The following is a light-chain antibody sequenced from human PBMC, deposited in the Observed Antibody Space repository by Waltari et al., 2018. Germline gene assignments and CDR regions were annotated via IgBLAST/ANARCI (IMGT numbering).Light chain of an antibody. J-gene: IGKJ2*01. CDR2: WAS. V-gene: IGKV4-1*01. CDR1: QSVFYSSNNKNY. Sequence: DIVMTQSPDSLAVSLGERATINCKSSQSVFYSSNNKNYLAWYQRKPGQPPKLLIYWASTRESGVPDRFSGSGSGTDFTLTISSLQAEDVAVYYCQQYYSTPPHTFGQGTKLEIK. CDR3: QQYYSTPPHT.